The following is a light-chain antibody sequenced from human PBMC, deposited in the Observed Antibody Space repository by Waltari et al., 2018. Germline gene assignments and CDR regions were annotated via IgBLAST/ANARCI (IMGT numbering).Light chain of an antibody. J-gene: IGLJ2*01. CDR1: NTVLGDFNY. CDR2: DVS. Sequence: QSALTQPPSASGSPGPSVAISCTGTNTVLGDFNYFSWYQQLPGKAPKLIIDDVSERPSGVPDRFSASKSGNTASLTVSGLQAEDEADYFCSAHAGRNNLLFGGGTKLTVL. V-gene: IGLV2-8*01. CDR3: SAHAGRNNLL.